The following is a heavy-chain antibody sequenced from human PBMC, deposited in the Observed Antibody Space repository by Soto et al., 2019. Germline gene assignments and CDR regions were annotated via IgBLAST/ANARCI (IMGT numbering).Heavy chain of an antibody. CDR1: GGSVSSGSYY. J-gene: IGHJ6*02. Sequence: SETLSLTCTVSGGSVSSGSYYWSWIRQPPGKGLEWIGEINHSGSTNYNPSLKSRVTISVDTSKNQFSLKLSSVTAADTAVYYCARGRPNYDYVWGSYRSRHYYYGMDVWGQGTTVTVSS. CDR3: ARGRPNYDYVWGSYRSRHYYYGMDV. D-gene: IGHD3-16*02. V-gene: IGHV4-61*01. CDR2: INHSGST.